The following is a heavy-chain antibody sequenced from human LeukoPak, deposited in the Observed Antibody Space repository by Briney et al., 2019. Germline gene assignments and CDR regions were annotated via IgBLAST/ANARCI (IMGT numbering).Heavy chain of an antibody. D-gene: IGHD2-15*01. CDR1: GFSLSTSGVG. J-gene: IGHJ4*02. CDR2: IYWDDDK. Sequence: SGPTLVNPTQTLTLTCTFSGFSLSTSGVGVGWIRQPPGKALEWLALIYWDDDKRYSPSLKSRLTITKDTSKNQMVLTMTNMDPVDTATYYCAHRLDCSGGSCSSFDYWGQGTLVTVSS. V-gene: IGHV2-5*02. CDR3: AHRLDCSGGSCSSFDY.